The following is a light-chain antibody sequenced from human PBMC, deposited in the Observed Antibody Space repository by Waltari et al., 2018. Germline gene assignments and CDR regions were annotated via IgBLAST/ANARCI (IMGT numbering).Light chain of an antibody. CDR1: SSDSGGYEY. V-gene: IGLV2-14*03. J-gene: IGLJ2*01. CDR3: SSFTSSTTGI. CDR2: DVN. Sequence: SALTQPDSVSGSPGQSITISCSGISSDSGGYEYVSWYQQHPGKAPKVIIYDVNNPPSGVSNRFSGPTSGSSASLTISGLQAEDEADYYCSSFTSSTTGIFGGGTKVTVL.